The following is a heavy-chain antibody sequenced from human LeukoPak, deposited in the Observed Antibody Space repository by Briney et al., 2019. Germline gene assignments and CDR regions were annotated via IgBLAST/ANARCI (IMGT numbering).Heavy chain of an antibody. CDR3: ARDRSTREPLEAADY. D-gene: IGHD3-3*01. CDR1: GFPFSSYS. Sequence: PGGSLRLSFSASGFPFSSYSINWVRQAAGKGVEWVSSISSSSSYIYYADSVKGRFTISRDNAKNSLYLQMNSLRAEDTAVYYCARDRSTREPLEAADYWGQGTLVTVSS. CDR2: ISSSSSYI. V-gene: IGHV3-21*01. J-gene: IGHJ4*02.